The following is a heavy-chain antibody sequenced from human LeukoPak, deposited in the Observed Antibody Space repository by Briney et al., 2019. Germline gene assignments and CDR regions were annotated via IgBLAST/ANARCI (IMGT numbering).Heavy chain of an antibody. D-gene: IGHD2-2*01. V-gene: IGHV4-59*01. J-gene: IGHJ4*02. CDR1: GGSISSYY. Sequence: PSETLSLTCTVSGGSISSYYWSWIRQPPGKGLEWIAYIYYSGSTDYNPSLKSRVTISVDTSKNQFSLKLSSMTAADTAVYYCARGGIVVVPAAINLFDYWGQGTLVTVSS. CDR3: ARGGIVVVPAAINLFDY. CDR2: IYYSGST.